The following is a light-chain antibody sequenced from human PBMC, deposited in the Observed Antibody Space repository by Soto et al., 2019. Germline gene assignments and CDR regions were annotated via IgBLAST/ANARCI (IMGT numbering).Light chain of an antibody. CDR3: AVWDDGLDAWM. Sequence: QSVLTQPPSVSGAPGQRVTISCTGNSSNIGANYAVHWYQQLPGTAPKLLIYGSNERPLGVPDRFSGSKSGTSASLAISRLQSDDEAHYYCAVWDDGLDAWMFGGGTKVTVL. J-gene: IGLJ3*02. CDR1: SSNIGANYA. CDR2: GSN. V-gene: IGLV1-40*01.